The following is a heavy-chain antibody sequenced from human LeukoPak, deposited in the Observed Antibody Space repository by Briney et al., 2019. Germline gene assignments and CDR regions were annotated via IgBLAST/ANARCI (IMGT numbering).Heavy chain of an antibody. CDR1: GFSFSSYG. V-gene: IGHV3-23*01. Sequence: GGSLRLSCAASGFSFSSYGMHWVRQAPGKGLEWVSAISGSGGSTYYADSVKGRFTISRDNSKNTLYLQMNSLRAEDTAVYYCARTYGSGSYWNYWGQGTLVTVSS. J-gene: IGHJ4*02. D-gene: IGHD3-10*01. CDR3: ARTYGSGSYWNY. CDR2: ISGSGGST.